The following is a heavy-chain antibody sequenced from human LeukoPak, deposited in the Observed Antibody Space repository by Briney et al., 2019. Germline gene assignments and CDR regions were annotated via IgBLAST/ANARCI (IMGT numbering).Heavy chain of an antibody. Sequence: GGSLRLSCAASGFTFSRNAMSWVRQAPGKGLEWVSGTSGSGGSTYYADSVKGRFTISRDNSKNTLYLQMNSLRAEDTAVYYCAKDGHSSGWWGHWYFDLWGRGTLVTVSS. J-gene: IGHJ2*01. D-gene: IGHD6-19*01. CDR3: AKDGHSSGWWGHWYFDL. CDR1: GFTFSRNA. V-gene: IGHV3-23*01. CDR2: TSGSGGST.